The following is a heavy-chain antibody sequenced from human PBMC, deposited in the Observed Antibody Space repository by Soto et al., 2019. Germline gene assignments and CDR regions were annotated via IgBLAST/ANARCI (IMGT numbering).Heavy chain of an antibody. V-gene: IGHV1-2*02. CDR1: GYTFTGYY. Sequence: QVQLVQSGAEVKKPGASVKVSCKASGYTFTGYYMHWVRQAPGQGLSGMASINPKSGGTNYAQKLQVSVTMTRVQSISAAYTELGRGRSDDTVLYYCARDKALRSLPYWYFDLWGRGTLVPVSS. CDR2: INPKSGGT. J-gene: IGHJ2*01. CDR3: ARDKALRSLPYWYFDL. D-gene: IGHD4-17*01.